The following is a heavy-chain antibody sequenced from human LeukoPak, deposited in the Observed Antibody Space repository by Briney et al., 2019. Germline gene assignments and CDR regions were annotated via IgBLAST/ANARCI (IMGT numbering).Heavy chain of an antibody. Sequence: GGSLRLSCSASGFPFSSHEMNWVRQAPGKGLEWVSGISGSAKTRYYADSMKGRLTISRDNVKNSLDLQMNNLRADDTAVYYCVRGEGLRFVCWGQGTLVTVSS. CDR3: VRGEGLRFVC. V-gene: IGHV3-48*03. J-gene: IGHJ4*02. CDR2: ISGSAKTR. CDR1: GFPFSSHE. D-gene: IGHD3-3*01.